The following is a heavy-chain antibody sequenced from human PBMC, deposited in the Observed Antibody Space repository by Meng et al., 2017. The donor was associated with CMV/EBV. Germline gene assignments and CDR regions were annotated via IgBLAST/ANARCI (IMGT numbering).Heavy chain of an antibody. D-gene: IGHD2-8*02. CDR2: ISSSGSTI. J-gene: IGHJ6*02. CDR3: AAELVADYYYYYGMDV. V-gene: IGHV3-48*03. CDR1: GFTFSSYE. Sequence: GGSLRLSCAASGFTFSSYEMNWVRQAPGKGLEWVSYISSSGSTIYYADSVKGRFTISRDNAKNSLYLQMNSLRAEDTAVYYCAAELVADYYYYYGMDVWGQGTT.